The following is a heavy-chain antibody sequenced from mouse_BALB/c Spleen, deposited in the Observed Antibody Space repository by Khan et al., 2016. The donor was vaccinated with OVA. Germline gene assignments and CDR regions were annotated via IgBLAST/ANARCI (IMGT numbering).Heavy chain of an antibody. D-gene: IGHD2-14*01. Sequence: QVQLQQPGAELARPGASVKMSCKASGYTFTSYTIHWIKQRPGQGLEWIGYINPSSGYTNYNQKFKDKATLTADKSSTTAYLQLSSLPSDGSAVYYCARDGSYYRNDGWFAYWGQGTLVTVSA. CDR2: INPSSGYT. CDR1: GYTFTSYT. CDR3: ARDGSYYRNDGWFAY. J-gene: IGHJ3*01. V-gene: IGHV1-4*01.